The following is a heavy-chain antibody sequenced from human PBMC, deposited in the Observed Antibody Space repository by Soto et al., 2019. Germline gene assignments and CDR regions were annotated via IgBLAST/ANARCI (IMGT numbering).Heavy chain of an antibody. D-gene: IGHD1-7*01. CDR1: GFTFSGSA. CDR2: IRSKANSYAT. CDR3: ANWNSYYYYGMDV. J-gene: IGHJ6*02. Sequence: VQLVESGGGLVQPGGSLKLSCAASGFTFSGSAMHWVRQASGKGLEWVGRIRSKANSYATAYAASVKGRFTISRDDSKNTAYLQMNSLKTEDTAVYYCANWNSYYYYGMDVWGQGTTVTVSS. V-gene: IGHV3-73*02.